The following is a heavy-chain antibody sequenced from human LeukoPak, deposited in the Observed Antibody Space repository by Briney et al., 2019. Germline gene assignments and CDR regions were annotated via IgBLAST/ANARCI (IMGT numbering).Heavy chain of an antibody. CDR3: ARDWDYYDSSGRDAFDI. J-gene: IGHJ3*02. Sequence: ASVKVSCKASGYTFTSYGISWVRQAPGQGLEWMGWIIAYNVNTNYAQKLQGRVTMTTDTSTSTAYMELRSLRSDDTAAYYCARDWDYYDSSGRDAFDIWGQGTMVTVSS. V-gene: IGHV1-18*01. CDR1: GYTFTSYG. CDR2: IIAYNVNT. D-gene: IGHD3-22*01.